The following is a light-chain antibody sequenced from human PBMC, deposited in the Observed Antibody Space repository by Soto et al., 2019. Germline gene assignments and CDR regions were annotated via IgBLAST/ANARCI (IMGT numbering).Light chain of an antibody. J-gene: IGKJ1*01. CDR3: QHYNSYSEA. V-gene: IGKV3-15*01. Sequence: EIVMTQSPATLSVSPGQRASLSCRSSQSVSTTVAWYHQKPGHAPRLLIYGASTRATGIPARFSGSGSGTEFTLNISSLQPDDFATYYCQHYNSYSEAFGQGTKVDIK. CDR2: GAS. CDR1: QSVSTT.